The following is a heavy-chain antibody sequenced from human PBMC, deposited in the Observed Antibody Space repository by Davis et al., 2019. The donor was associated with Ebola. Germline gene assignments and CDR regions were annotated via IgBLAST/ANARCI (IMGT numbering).Heavy chain of an antibody. V-gene: IGHV1-2*04. D-gene: IGHD4-11*01. J-gene: IGHJ6*02. CDR3: AKSTTVTTGTYYYYGMDV. CDR2: INPHSGGT. Sequence: ASVTVSCKASGGTFSSYAISWVRQAPGQGLEWMGWINPHSGGTNYAQKFQGWVTMTRDTSISTAYMELSRLRSDDTAVYYCAKSTTVTTGTYYYYGMDVWGQGTTVTVSS. CDR1: GGTFSSYA.